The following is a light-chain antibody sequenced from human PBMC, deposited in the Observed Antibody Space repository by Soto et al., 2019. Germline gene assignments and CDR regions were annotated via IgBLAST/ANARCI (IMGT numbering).Light chain of an antibody. CDR1: QAISNY. CDR2: AAF. J-gene: IGKJ3*01. Sequence: TQSPSSLSASVGDRVTITCRASQAISNYLAWYQQRPGKVPKLLIYAAFVLQSGVPSRFSGSGSETDFTLTISSLQPEDVATYYCQKYNSVPHFGPGTKVDIK. CDR3: QKYNSVPH. V-gene: IGKV1-27*01.